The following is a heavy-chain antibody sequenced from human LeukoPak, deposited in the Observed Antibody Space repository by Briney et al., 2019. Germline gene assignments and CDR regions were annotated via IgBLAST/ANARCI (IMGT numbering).Heavy chain of an antibody. CDR2: IYYSGSI. CDR1: GGSISSSSYY. J-gene: IGHJ4*02. V-gene: IGHV4-39*07. CDR3: ARGVGDYLYFDY. Sequence: PSETLSLTCTVSGGSISSSSYYWGWIRQPPGKGLEWIGSIYYSGSIYYNPSLKSRVTISVDTSKNQFSLKLSSVTAADTAVYYCARGVGDYLYFDYWGQGTLVTVSS. D-gene: IGHD4-17*01.